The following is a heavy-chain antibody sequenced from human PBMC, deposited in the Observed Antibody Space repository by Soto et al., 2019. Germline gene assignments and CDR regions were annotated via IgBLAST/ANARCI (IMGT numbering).Heavy chain of an antibody. Sequence: QVTLKESGPTLVKPTQTLTLTCSFSGFSLSTHGVGVAWIRQPPGKALEWLALIYGDDDKRHRSSLRSRLSSSQDTSKNQVVLTMTDMDPADTATYYCARGGIFRSFDYWGQGTLVTVSS. D-gene: IGHD3-3*01. J-gene: IGHJ4*02. CDR1: GFSLSTHGVG. CDR2: IYGDDDK. V-gene: IGHV2-5*02. CDR3: ARGGIFRSFDY.